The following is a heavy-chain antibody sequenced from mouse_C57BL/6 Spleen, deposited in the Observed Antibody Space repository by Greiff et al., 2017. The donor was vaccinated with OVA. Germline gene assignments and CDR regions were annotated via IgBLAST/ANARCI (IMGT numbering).Heavy chain of an antibody. J-gene: IGHJ3*01. V-gene: IGHV1-54*01. CDR1: GYAFTNYL. Sequence: VQVVESGAELVRPGTSVKVSCKASGYAFTNYLIEWVKQRPGQGLEWIGVINPGSGGTNYNEKFKGKATLTADKSSSTAYMQLSSLTSEDSAVYFCARSGLVGFAYWGQGTLVTVSA. CDR3: ARSGLVGFAY. D-gene: IGHD1-1*01. CDR2: INPGSGGT.